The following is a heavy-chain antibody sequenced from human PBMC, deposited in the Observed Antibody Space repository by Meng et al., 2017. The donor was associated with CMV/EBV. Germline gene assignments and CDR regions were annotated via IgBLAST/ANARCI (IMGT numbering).Heavy chain of an antibody. J-gene: IGHJ4*02. CDR3: ALRPYCSSTSCYNDY. CDR2: IIPILGIA. Sequence: SVKVSCKASGGTFSSYAISWGRQAPGQGLEWRGGIIPILGIANYAQKFQGRVTITADKSTSTAYMELSSLRSEDTAVYYCALRPYCSSTSCYNDYWGQGTLVTVSS. D-gene: IGHD2-2*02. CDR1: GGTFSSYA. V-gene: IGHV1-69*10.